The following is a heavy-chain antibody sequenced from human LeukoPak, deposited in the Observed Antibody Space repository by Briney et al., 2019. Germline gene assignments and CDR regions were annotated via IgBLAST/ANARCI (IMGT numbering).Heavy chain of an antibody. V-gene: IGHV4-4*02. CDR1: GGSISSSNW. D-gene: IGHD3-10*01. J-gene: IGHJ4*02. CDR2: IYHSGST. CDR3: ARDEFTMVRGVIINY. Sequence: SETLSLTCAVSGGSISSSNWWSWVRQPPGKGLEWIGEIYHSGSTNYNPSLKSRVTISVDTSKNQFSLKLSSVTAADTAVYYCARDEFTMVRGVIINYWGQGTLVTVSS.